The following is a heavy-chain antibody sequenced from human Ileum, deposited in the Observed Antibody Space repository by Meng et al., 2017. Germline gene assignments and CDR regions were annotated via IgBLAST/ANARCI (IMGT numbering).Heavy chain of an antibody. Sequence: GESLKTSCAASGFTFSDYYMNWVRQAPGKGLEWVSSINSSGTIYYADSVKGRVTISRDNAKNSLYLQMNSLRAEDTAVYYCARVLLWFGELIHTLLHYGMDVWGQGTTVTVSS. J-gene: IGHJ6*02. V-gene: IGHV3-69-1*02. CDR3: ARVLLWFGELIHTLLHYGMDV. CDR2: INSSGTI. CDR1: GFTFSDYY. D-gene: IGHD3-10*01.